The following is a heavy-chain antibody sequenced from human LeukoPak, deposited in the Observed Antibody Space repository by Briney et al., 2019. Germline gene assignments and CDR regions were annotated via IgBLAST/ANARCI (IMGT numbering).Heavy chain of an antibody. D-gene: IGHD6-13*01. J-gene: IGHJ5*02. CDR1: GFTFSSYG. Sequence: GGSLRLSCAASGFTFSSYGMHWVRQAPGKGLEWVAVIWYDGSNKYYADSVKGRFTISRDNSKNTLYLQMNSLRAEDTAVYCCARVYLSSSRPSGWFDPWGQGTLVTVSS. V-gene: IGHV3-33*01. CDR3: ARVYLSSSRPSGWFDP. CDR2: IWYDGSNK.